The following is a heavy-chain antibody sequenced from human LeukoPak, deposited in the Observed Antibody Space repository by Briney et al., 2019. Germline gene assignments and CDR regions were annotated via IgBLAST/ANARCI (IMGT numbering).Heavy chain of an antibody. Sequence: GESLKISCKGSGYSFTSYWIGWVRQMPGKGLEWMGIIYPGDSDTRYSPSFQGQVTISVDKSISTAYLQWSSLKASDTAMYYCAREVYCSGGSCYVFDYWGQGTLVTVSS. CDR2: IYPGDSDT. CDR3: AREVYCSGGSCYVFDY. CDR1: GYSFTSYW. D-gene: IGHD2-15*01. J-gene: IGHJ4*02. V-gene: IGHV5-51*01.